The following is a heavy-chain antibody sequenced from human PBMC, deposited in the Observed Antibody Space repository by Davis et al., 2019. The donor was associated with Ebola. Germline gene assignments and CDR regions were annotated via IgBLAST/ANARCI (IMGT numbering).Heavy chain of an antibody. CDR2: ISYDGSNK. D-gene: IGHD3-3*01. J-gene: IGHJ6*03. V-gene: IGHV3-30-3*01. CDR1: GFTFSTYA. CDR3: AGQRFLEWLSTDYHYMDV. Sequence: GESLKISCAASGFTFSTYAIYWVRQAPGKGLEWVAVISYDGSNKFYADSVKGRFTISRDNSKYTLYLQMNSLRAEDTAVYYCAGQRFLEWLSTDYHYMDVWGKGTTVTVSS.